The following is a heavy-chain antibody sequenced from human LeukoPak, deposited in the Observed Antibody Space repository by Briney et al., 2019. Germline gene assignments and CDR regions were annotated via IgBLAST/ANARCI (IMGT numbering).Heavy chain of an antibody. Sequence: SETLSLTCTVSGSSICPYYWSWIRQPPGGGLEWIGYIYYSGSTNYNPSLRNRVTISLDTSTNQFSLKLTSVTDADTAVYYCARGTKTGNTGYDWSYWGQGSLVTVSS. V-gene: IGHV4-59*01. J-gene: IGHJ4*02. CDR2: IYYSGST. CDR3: ARGTKTGNTGYDWSY. CDR1: GSSICPYY. D-gene: IGHD5-12*01.